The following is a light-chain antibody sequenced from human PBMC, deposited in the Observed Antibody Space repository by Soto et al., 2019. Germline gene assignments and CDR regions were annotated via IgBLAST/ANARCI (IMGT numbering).Light chain of an antibody. CDR2: GNR. CDR1: SSNLGAGYD. CDR3: QAYDYSLTASV. J-gene: IGLJ3*02. V-gene: IGLV1-40*01. Sequence: QSVLTQPPSVSGAPGQRVTIPCTGNSSNLGAGYDVHWYQQLPGTAPKLVIYGNRNRPSGVSERFSGSKSGTSATLAITGLQAEDEGDYYCQAYDYSLTASVFGGGTKLTVL.